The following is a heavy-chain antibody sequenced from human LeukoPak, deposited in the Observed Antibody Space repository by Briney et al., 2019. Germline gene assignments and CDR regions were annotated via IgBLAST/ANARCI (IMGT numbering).Heavy chain of an antibody. Sequence: SETLSLTCTVSGGAISSSYWSWIRQPPGKGLEWIAYVYSSGSTYYNPSLKSRVTISVDTSKNQFSLKLSSVTAADTAVYYCARHYGPWGQGTLVTVSS. J-gene: IGHJ4*02. CDR1: GGAISSSY. CDR3: ARHYGP. CDR2: VYSSGST. D-gene: IGHD3-10*01. V-gene: IGHV4-59*08.